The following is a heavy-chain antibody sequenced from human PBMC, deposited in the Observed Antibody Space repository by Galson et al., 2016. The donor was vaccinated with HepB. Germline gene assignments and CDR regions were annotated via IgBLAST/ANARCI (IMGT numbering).Heavy chain of an antibody. D-gene: IGHD3-10*01. V-gene: IGHV4-39*07. J-gene: IGHJ4*02. CDR2: FSNSGDT. CDR1: AISSGAYH. CDR3: ARGPRLLRAYGDLISYFDY. Sequence: ETLPLTCTVSAISSGAYHWAFIRQPPGKGLEWIGSFSNSGDTFYNPSLKSRVTMSVDRPKNHFSLHLASVTAADTAVYYCARGPRLLRAYGDLISYFDYWGQGILVAVSS.